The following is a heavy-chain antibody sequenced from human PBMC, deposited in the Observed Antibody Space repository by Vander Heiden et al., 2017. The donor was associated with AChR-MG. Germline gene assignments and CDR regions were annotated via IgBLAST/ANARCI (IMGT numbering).Heavy chain of an antibody. CDR3: ARDHPPDHCFDP. Sequence: EVQLVESGGGLIQTGGSLRLSCAASGFTVSSNYMSWVRQAPGKGLEWVSVIYSGGSTYYADSVKGRFTISRDNSKNTLYLQMNSLRAEDTAVYYCARDHPPDHCFDPWGQGTLVTVSS. CDR1: GFTVSSNY. J-gene: IGHJ5*02. CDR2: IYSGGST. V-gene: IGHV3-53*01. D-gene: IGHD2-21*01.